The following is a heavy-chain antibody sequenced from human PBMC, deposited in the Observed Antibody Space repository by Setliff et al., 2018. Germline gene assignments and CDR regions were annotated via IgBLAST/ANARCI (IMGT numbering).Heavy chain of an antibody. Sequence: ASVKVSSKASGYTFTSYGISWVRQAPGQGLEWMGWISPYSGKTDYAQKFQGRVIMTIDSSTTTAYLELKTLRSDDTAVYYCARGRGPDIVVTIPGDYWGQGTQVTVSS. D-gene: IGHD2-15*01. J-gene: IGHJ4*02. CDR1: GYTFTSYG. CDR2: ISPYSGKT. CDR3: ARGRGPDIVVTIPGDY. V-gene: IGHV1-18*01.